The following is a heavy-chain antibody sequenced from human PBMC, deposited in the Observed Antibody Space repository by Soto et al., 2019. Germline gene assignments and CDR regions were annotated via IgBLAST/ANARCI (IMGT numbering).Heavy chain of an antibody. D-gene: IGHD5-12*01. V-gene: IGHV3-33*01. CDR2: IWYDGSNK. J-gene: IGHJ4*02. CDR3: ARAPSPRLYSGYDLGD. CDR1: GFTFSSYG. Sequence: QVQLVESGGGVVQPGRSLRLSCAASGFTFSSYGMHWVRQAPGKGLEWVAVIWYDGSNKYYADSVKGRFTISRDNSKNTLYLQMNSLRAEDTAVYYCARAPSPRLYSGYDLGDWGQGTLVTVSS.